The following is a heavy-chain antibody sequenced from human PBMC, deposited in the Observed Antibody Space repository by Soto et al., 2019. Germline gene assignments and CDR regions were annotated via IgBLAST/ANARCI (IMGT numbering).Heavy chain of an antibody. CDR2: IYHSGST. J-gene: IGHJ3*02. CDR1: GGSISSGGYS. CDR3: ARGLSGHAFDI. V-gene: IGHV4-30-2*01. Sequence: PSETLSLTCAVSGGSISSGGYSWSWIRQPPGKSLEWIGYIYHSGSTYYNPSLKSRVTISVDRSKNQFSLKLSSVTAADTAVYYCARGLSGHAFDIWGQGTMVTVSS. D-gene: IGHD1-26*01.